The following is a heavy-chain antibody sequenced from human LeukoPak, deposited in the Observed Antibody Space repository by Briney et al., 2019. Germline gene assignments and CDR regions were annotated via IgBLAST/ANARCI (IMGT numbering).Heavy chain of an antibody. CDR2: ISSSSSTI. D-gene: IGHD5-12*01. J-gene: IGHJ6*02. V-gene: IGHV3-48*01. CDR3: ARELSGYDVYYYGMDV. Sequence: GGSLRLSCAASGFTFSSYSMNWVRQAPGKGLEWVSYISSSSSTIYYADSVKGRFTISRDNAKNSLYLQMNSLRAEDTAVYYCARELSGYDVYYYGMDVWGQGTTVTVSS. CDR1: GFTFSSYS.